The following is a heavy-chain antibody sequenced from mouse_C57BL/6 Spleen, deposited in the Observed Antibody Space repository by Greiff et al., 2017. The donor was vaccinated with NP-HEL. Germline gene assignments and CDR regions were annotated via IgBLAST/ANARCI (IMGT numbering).Heavy chain of an antibody. CDR2: IDPSDSYT. Sequence: QVQLQQPGAELVMPGASVKLSCKASGYTFTSYWMHWVKQRPGQGLEWIGEIDPSDSYTNYNQKFKGKSTLTVDKSSSTAYMQLSSLTSEDSAVYYCARYKAQALDYWGQGTTLTVSS. CDR1: GYTFTSYW. J-gene: IGHJ2*01. V-gene: IGHV1-69*01. D-gene: IGHD3-2*02. CDR3: ARYKAQALDY.